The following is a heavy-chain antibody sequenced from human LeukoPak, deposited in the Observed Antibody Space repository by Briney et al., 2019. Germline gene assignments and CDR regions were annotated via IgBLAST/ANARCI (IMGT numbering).Heavy chain of an antibody. D-gene: IGHD6-19*01. CDR3: ATVKWLTSDYLDA. V-gene: IGHV3-21*01. CDR2: ISSSSSSI. J-gene: IGHJ4*02. Sequence: GGSLRLSCAASGFTFNTFSMNWVRQAPGKGLEWFSSISSSSSSIFYADSVKGRFTISRDNAKNSLYLHMNSLRVEDTAVYYCATVKWLTSDYLDAWGQGTLVTVSS. CDR1: GFTFNTFS.